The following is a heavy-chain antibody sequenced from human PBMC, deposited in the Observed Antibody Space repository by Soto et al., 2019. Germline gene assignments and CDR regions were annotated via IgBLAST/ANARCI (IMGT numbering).Heavy chain of an antibody. Sequence: QVQLVQSGDEVRKPGSSVKVSCKASGYIFVNYGIAWVRQAPGQGLEWMGWISPYSGNTHYASQVQGRLTMTTDTPTTTAYMDLGSLTAGATAVYYCAMVDNYVTPTPQDVWGQGTTVTVSS. D-gene: IGHD3-16*01. J-gene: IGHJ6*02. V-gene: IGHV1-18*01. CDR1: GYIFVNYG. CDR3: AMVDNYVTPTPQDV. CDR2: ISPYSGNT.